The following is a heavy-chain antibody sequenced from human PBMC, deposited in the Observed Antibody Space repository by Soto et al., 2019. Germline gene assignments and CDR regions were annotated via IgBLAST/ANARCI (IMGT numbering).Heavy chain of an antibody. Sequence: QVQLVESGGGVVQPGRSLRLSCAASGFTFSNYGMHWVRQAPGKGLEWVAVISFDGRRQYYADSVRGRLTISRDNSNISLYLQMNSLRADDTAVYYCGKYTDYGHYADWFDPWGEGTLVTVSS. CDR2: ISFDGRRQ. D-gene: IGHD4-17*01. CDR3: GKYTDYGHYADWFDP. V-gene: IGHV3-30*18. J-gene: IGHJ5*02. CDR1: GFTFSNYG.